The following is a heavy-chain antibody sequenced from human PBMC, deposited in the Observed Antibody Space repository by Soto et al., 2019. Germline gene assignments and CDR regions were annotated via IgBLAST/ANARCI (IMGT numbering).Heavy chain of an antibody. V-gene: IGHV3-30*04. D-gene: IGHD1-1*01. CDR1: GFTFSRYS. J-gene: IGHJ3*02. CDR3: ARLDRELRVLLNAFDI. Sequence: QVQLVESGGGVVQPGRSLRLSCAASGFTFSRYSIHWVRQAPGKGLEWVAAVSYDGSGKYYADSVRGRFTISRDTSSITVFLQMSSLSPEDAAVYYCARLDRELRVLLNAFDIWGQGTMVTVSS. CDR2: VSYDGSGK.